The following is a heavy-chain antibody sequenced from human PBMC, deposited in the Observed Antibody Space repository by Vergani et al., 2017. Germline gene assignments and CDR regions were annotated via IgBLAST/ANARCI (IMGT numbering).Heavy chain of an antibody. D-gene: IGHD2-21*01. J-gene: IGHJ6*02. V-gene: IGHV3-15*07. CDR1: GFSFRNAW. CDR2: IKSTFDLGTT. Sequence: EVQLVESGGGIVKPGGSLRLSCVASGFSFRNAWMNWVRRTPGKGLEWVDRIKSTFDLGTTDYAAAVKGRFTISRDDSKNTLFLQMNGLKTEDIGVYYCTTDXRYCGDGSCYWLRDHHYYGMDVWGQGTTVTVSS. CDR3: TTDXRYCGDGSCYWLRDHHYYGMDV.